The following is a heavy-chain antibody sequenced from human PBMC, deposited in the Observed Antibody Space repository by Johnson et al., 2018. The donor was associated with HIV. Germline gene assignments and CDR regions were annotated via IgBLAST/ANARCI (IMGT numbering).Heavy chain of an antibody. V-gene: IGHV3-30*02. J-gene: IGHJ3*02. Sequence: QVQLVESGGGVVQPGGSLRISCAASGVTFSSYGTHWVRQAPGKGLVGVAFIRYDGNNKYYADSVKGRFTISRDNSKNTLFLQMNSLGAEDTAVYYCAKDHDYGDAFAIWGQGTMVTVSS. CDR2: IRYDGNNK. D-gene: IGHD4-17*01. CDR1: GVTFSSYG. CDR3: AKDHDYGDAFAI.